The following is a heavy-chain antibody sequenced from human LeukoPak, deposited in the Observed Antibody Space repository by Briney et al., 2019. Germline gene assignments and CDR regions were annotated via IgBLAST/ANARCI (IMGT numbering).Heavy chain of an antibody. D-gene: IGHD4-17*01. CDR2: ISDGGSGT. V-gene: IGHV3-23*01. Sequence: GGSLRLSCAASGLTFSTYAMSWVRQAPGKGLDWVSTISDGGSGTHYADSVKGRFTISRDNSKNTLYLQMNSLRAEDTAVYYCAKALYGDYGRFDYWGQGTLVTVSS. CDR1: GLTFSTYA. CDR3: AKALYGDYGRFDY. J-gene: IGHJ4*02.